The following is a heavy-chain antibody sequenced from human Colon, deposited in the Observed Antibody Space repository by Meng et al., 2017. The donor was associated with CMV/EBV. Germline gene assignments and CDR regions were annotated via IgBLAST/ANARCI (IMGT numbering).Heavy chain of an antibody. D-gene: IGHD2-2*01. V-gene: IGHV3-66*02. CDR2: IYSGGTT. Sequence: GESLKISCTASGLTVSKNYMSRVRQAPEKGLEWVAIIYSGGTTYYADSVKGRFTISRDNSKNTLYLQMNSLRGEDTAVYYCASIPRWTSVVPEVKDFWGQGTVVTVSS. J-gene: IGHJ4*02. CDR3: ASIPRWTSVVPEVKDF. CDR1: GLTVSKNY.